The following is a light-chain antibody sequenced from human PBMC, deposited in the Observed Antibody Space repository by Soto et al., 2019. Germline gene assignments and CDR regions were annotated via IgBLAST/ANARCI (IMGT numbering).Light chain of an antibody. V-gene: IGKV3D-20*02. CDR3: QQRSNWIT. Sequence: EIVLTQSPVTLSLSTGERATISCMASQSVSSSYLAWYQQKPGQAPRLLIYGASTRATGIPARFSGSGSGTDFTLTISSLEPEDFAVYYCQQRSNWITFGQGTRLEIK. J-gene: IGKJ5*01. CDR2: GAS. CDR1: QSVSSSY.